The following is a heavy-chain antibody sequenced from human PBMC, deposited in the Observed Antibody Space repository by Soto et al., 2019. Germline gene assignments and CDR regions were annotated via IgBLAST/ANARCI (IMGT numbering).Heavy chain of an antibody. CDR2: IIPIFGTV. CDR3: ARGNHRWIQLWYFDL. CDR1: GGTFSNYP. V-gene: IGHV1-69*12. J-gene: IGHJ2*01. Sequence: QVQLVQSGAEVKKPGSSVKVSCKASGGTFSNYPISWVRQAPGQGLEWMGGIIPIFGTVNYAQKFQGRVTITADESTSTAYMALSSLRSEDTAVYYCARGNHRWIQLWYFDLWGRGTLVTVSS. D-gene: IGHD5-18*01.